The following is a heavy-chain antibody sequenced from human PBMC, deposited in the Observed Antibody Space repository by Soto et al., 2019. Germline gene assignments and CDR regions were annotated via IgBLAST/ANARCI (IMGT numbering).Heavy chain of an antibody. CDR3: ARPHYYDSSGYFGDAFDI. V-gene: IGHV4-38-2*01. CDR2: IYHSGST. D-gene: IGHD3-22*01. Sequence: SETLSLTCAVSGYSISSGYYWGWIRQPPGKGLEWIGSIYHSGSTYYNPSLKSRVTISVDTSKNQFSLKLSSVTAADTAVYYCARPHYYDSSGYFGDAFDIWGQGTMVTVSS. J-gene: IGHJ3*02. CDR1: GYSISSGYY.